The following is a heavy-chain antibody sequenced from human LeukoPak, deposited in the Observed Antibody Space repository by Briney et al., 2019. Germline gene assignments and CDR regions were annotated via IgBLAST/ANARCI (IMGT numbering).Heavy chain of an antibody. D-gene: IGHD6-19*01. CDR2: ISWNSGSI. Sequence: GGSLRLSCAAAGFTFDDYAMHWVRQAPGKGMEWVSGISWNSGSIGYADSVKGRFTISRDNAKNSLYLQMNSLRAEDTALYYCAKAQAVADYYYGMDVWGQGTTVTVSS. CDR3: AKAQAVADYYYGMDV. V-gene: IGHV3-9*01. CDR1: GFTFDDYA. J-gene: IGHJ6*02.